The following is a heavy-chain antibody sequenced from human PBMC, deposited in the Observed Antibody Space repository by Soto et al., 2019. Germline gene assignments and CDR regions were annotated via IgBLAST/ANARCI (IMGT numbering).Heavy chain of an antibody. CDR1: AFTFSSYW. CDR3: ARPLYSDSSREALGH. D-gene: IGHD6-6*01. Sequence: EVQLVESGGGLVQPGGSLRLSCAASAFTFSSYWMHWVRQAPGKGLVWVSRINSDGRSTDYADSVNGRFTISRDNAKNTLYLQMNSLRAEDTAVYYCARPLYSDSSREALGHWGQGTLVTVSS. CDR2: INSDGRST. J-gene: IGHJ4*02. V-gene: IGHV3-74*01.